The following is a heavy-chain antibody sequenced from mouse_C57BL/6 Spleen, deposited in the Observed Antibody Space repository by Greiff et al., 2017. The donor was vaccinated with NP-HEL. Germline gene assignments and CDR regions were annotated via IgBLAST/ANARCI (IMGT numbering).Heavy chain of an antibody. V-gene: IGHV5-17*01. Sequence: EVKLMESGGGLVKPGGSLKLSCAASGFTFSDYGMHWVRQAPEKGLEWVAYISSGSSTIYYADTVKGLFTISRDNAKNTLFLQMTSLRSEDTAMYYCARNGYYAMDYWGQGTSVTVSS. J-gene: IGHJ4*01. CDR1: GFTFSDYG. CDR2: ISSGSSTI. CDR3: ARNGYYAMDY.